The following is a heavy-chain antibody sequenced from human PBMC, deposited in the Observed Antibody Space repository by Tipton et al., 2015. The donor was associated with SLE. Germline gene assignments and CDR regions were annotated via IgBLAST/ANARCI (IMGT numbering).Heavy chain of an antibody. CDR2: IYYSGST. D-gene: IGHD2-8*02. V-gene: IGHV4-59*01. J-gene: IGHJ2*01. CDR1: GGSISSYY. Sequence: LRLSCTVSGGSISSYYWSWIRQPPGKGLEWIGYIYYSGSTNYNPSLKSRVTISVDTSKNQFSLKLSSVTAADTAVYYCARDGTGLLGSYWYFDLWGRGTLVTVSS. CDR3: ARDGTGLLGSYWYFDL.